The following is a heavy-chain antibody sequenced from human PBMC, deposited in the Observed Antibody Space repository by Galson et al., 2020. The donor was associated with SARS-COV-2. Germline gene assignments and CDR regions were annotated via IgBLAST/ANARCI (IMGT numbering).Heavy chain of an antibody. CDR2: INHSGST. D-gene: IGHD2-2*01. V-gene: IGHV4-34*01. CDR3: ARLRGTYCSSTSCWRFYYYYGMDV. J-gene: IGHJ6*02. CDR1: GGSFSGYY. Sequence: SQTLSLTCAVYGGSFSGYYWSWIRQPPGKGLEWIGEINHSGSTNYNPSLKSRVTMSVDTSKNQFSLKLSSVTAADTAVYYCARLRGTYCSSTSCWRFYYYYGMDVWGQGTTVTVSS.